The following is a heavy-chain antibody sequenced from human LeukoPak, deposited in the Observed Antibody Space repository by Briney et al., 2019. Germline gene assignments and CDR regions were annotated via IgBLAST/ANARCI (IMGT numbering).Heavy chain of an antibody. Sequence: SETLSLTCAVYGGSFSGYYWSWIRQPPGKGLEWIGEINHSGSTNYNPSLKSRVTISVDTSKNQFSLKLSSVTAADTAVYYCAGASSGWPLGDGGQETLATVS. J-gene: IGHJ4*02. V-gene: IGHV4-34*01. CDR3: AGASSGWPLGD. CDR1: GGSFSGYY. CDR2: INHSGST. D-gene: IGHD6-25*01.